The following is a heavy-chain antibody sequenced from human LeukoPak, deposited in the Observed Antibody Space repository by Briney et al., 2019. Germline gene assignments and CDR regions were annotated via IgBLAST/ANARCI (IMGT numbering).Heavy chain of an antibody. CDR1: GYTFSGYY. D-gene: IGHD4-11*01. J-gene: IGHJ3*02. V-gene: IGHV1-2*02. Sequence: ASVKVSCKASGYTFSGYYMHWVRQAPGQGLEWMGWINPNSDGTNYAQKFQGRVTMTRDTSITTAYMELSRLGSDDTAVYYCARGGLPYGFDIWGQGTMVTVFS. CDR3: ARGGLPYGFDI. CDR2: INPNSDGT.